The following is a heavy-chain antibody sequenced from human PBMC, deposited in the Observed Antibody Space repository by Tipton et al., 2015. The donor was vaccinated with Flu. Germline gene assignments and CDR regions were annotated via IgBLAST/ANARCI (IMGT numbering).Heavy chain of an antibody. CDR2: IYYSGRT. CDR3: AREKDSSGSEFFQQ. CDR1: GGSISSISDY. J-gene: IGHJ1*01. Sequence: TLSLTCTVSGGSISSISDYWGWIRQPPGKGLEWIGCIYYSGRTYYNPSLKSRVTLSVDTSKNQFSLKLSSVTAADTAVYYCAREKDSSGSEFFQQWGQGTLVTVSS. V-gene: IGHV4-39*07. D-gene: IGHD6-19*01.